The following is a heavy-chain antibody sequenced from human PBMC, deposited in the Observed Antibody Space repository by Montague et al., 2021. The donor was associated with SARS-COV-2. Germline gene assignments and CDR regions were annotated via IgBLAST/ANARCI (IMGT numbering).Heavy chain of an antibody. D-gene: IGHD1-14*01. V-gene: IGHV4-31*03. J-gene: IGHJ3*02. CDR2: IDSGGTT. CDR3: ARGMYGLTETTDAFDI. Sequence: TLSLTCTVPADSIRSRDNYRSWSRKHPGKGLEWIGYIDSGGTTYYNPAPRSRVTISVDTSKKQFSLKLSSVTAADTAVCYCARGMYGLTETTDAFDIWG. CDR1: ADSIRSRDNY.